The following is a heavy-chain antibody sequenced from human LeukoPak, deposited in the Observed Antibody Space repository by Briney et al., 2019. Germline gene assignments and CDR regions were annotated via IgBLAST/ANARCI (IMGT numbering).Heavy chain of an antibody. J-gene: IGHJ4*02. CDR3: ARDPLPPTSAFDY. D-gene: IGHD6-6*01. CDR1: GFSFSSYT. Sequence: GGSLRLSCSASGFSFSSYTMTWVRQAPGKGPEWVSIISGGGDTTFYTDSVKGRFIISRDNAKNTLYLQMNSLRAEDTAVYYCARDPLPPTSAFDYWGQGTLVTVSS. V-gene: IGHV3-23*01. CDR2: ISGGGDTT.